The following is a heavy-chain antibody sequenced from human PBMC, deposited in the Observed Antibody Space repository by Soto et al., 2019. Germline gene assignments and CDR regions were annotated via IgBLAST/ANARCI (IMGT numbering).Heavy chain of an antibody. V-gene: IGHV3-48*01. Sequence: EVQLVESGGGLVQPGGSLRLSCAAAGFTFGDDGMNWVRQAPGKGLEWVSYIRGSSSPRYYTDSVRGRFTISRDNAKNSLYLQMDSLRAEDTAVYYCVRDSPATVRGISFDYWGPGTLVTVSS. J-gene: IGHJ4*02. D-gene: IGHD3-10*01. CDR2: IRGSSSPR. CDR3: VRDSPATVRGISFDY. CDR1: GFTFGDDG.